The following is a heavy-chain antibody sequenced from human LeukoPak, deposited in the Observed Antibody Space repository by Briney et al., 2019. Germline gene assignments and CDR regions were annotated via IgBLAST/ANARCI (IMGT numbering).Heavy chain of an antibody. J-gene: IGHJ4*02. V-gene: IGHV4-34*01. D-gene: IGHD6-19*01. CDR1: GGSFSGYY. CDR3: ARGLRIAVAGTRNDY. Sequence: SETLSLTCAVYGGSFSGYYWSWIRQPPGKGLEWIGEINHSGSTNYNPSLKSRVTISVDTSENQFSLKLSSVTAADTAVYYCARGLRIAVAGTRNDYWGQGTLVTVSS. CDR2: INHSGST.